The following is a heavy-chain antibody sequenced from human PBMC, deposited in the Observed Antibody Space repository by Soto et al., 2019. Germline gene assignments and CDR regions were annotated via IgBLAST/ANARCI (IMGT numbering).Heavy chain of an antibody. CDR1: GFTFSSYA. D-gene: IGHD6-13*01. V-gene: IGHV3-23*01. CDR2: ISGSDGST. CDR3: ARRSSSRYFDY. Sequence: GGSLRLSCAASGFTFSSYAMNWVRQAPGKGLEWVSVISGSDGSTYYADSVKGRFTISRDNSKNTLNLQMNSLRAEDTAVYYCARRSSSRYFDYWGQGTLVTVSS. J-gene: IGHJ4*02.